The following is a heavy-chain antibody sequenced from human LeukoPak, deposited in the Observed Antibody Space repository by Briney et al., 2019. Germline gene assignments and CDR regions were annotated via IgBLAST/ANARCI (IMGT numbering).Heavy chain of an antibody. D-gene: IGHD3-22*01. V-gene: IGHV4-39*01. CDR2: IYYSGST. CDR1: GGSISSSSYY. CDR3: ARHTYDSSGYYYVDY. J-gene: IGHJ4*02. Sequence: PSETLSLTCTVSGGSISSSSYYWGWIRQPPGKGLEWIGSIYYSGSTYYNPSLKSRVTISVDTSKNQFSLKLSSVTAADTAVYYCARHTYDSSGYYYVDYWGQGTLVTVSP.